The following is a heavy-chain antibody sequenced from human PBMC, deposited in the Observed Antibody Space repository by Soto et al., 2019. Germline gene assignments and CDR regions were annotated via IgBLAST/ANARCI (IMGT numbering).Heavy chain of an antibody. CDR1: GGSISSYY. D-gene: IGHD3-3*01. V-gene: IGHV4-59*01. CDR3: ARALTYYDFWSGYHPGMDV. CDR2: IYYSGST. Sequence: AETLSLTCTVSGGSISSYYWSWIRQAPGKGLEWIGYIYYSGSTNYNPSLKSRVTISVDTSKDQFSLKLSSVTAADTAVYYCARALTYYDFWSGYHPGMDVWGQGTTVTVSS. J-gene: IGHJ6*02.